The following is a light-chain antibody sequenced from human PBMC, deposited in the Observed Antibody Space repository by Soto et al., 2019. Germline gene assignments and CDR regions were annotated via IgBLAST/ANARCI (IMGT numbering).Light chain of an antibody. CDR3: QQANDFPLT. CDR2: SAS. J-gene: IGKJ4*02. Sequence: DIQMTQSPSSVSASVGDRVTITCRASQGINNNLAWYQQKPGRAPKVMIYSASKLQSGVPSRFSGTGSATDFSLTINSLQPEDFANYYCQQANDFPLTFGGGTKVEIK. CDR1: QGINNN. V-gene: IGKV1D-12*01.